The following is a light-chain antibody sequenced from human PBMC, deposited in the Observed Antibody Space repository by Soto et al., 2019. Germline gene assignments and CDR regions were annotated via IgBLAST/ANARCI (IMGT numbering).Light chain of an antibody. J-gene: IGKJ1*01. CDR3: QQYNNWPRT. CDR1: QSVSSN. CDR2: GAS. V-gene: IGKV3-15*01. Sequence: EIVMTQSPATLSVSPGERATLSCRASQSVSSNLAWYQQKPGQAPRLLIYGASTRATGIPARSSGSGSGTEFTLTIRSLQSEDFAVYYCQQYNNWPRTFGQGTKVDIK.